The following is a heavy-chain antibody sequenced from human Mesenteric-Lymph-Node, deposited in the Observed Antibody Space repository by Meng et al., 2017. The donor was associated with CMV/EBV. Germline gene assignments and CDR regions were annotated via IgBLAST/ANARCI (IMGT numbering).Heavy chain of an antibody. CDR3: ARNTGGIHYDYVMDV. Sequence: GESLKISCAASGFIFSTYLIHWVRQAPGKGLEWVGVVSYDGSNEYYADSVKGRFNISRDNSRNTLYLQMNSLRDEDTAVYYCARNTGGIHYDYVMDVWGQGTTVTVSS. D-gene: IGHD3-10*01. CDR2: VSYDGSNE. V-gene: IGHV3-30*03. J-gene: IGHJ6*02. CDR1: GFIFSTYL.